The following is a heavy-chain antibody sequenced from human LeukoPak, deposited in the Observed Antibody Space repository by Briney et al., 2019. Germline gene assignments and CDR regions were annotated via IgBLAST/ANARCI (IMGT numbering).Heavy chain of an antibody. CDR3: ARGQYPFSVNWYFDL. Sequence: SETLSLTCTVSGGSICSYYWSWIRQPPGKGLEWIGYIYYSGSTNFNPSLKSRVTISVDTSKNQFSLKLSSVTAADTAVYYCARGQYPFSVNWYFDLWGRGTLVTVSS. V-gene: IGHV4-59*01. CDR1: GGSICSYY. J-gene: IGHJ2*01. D-gene: IGHD4-11*01. CDR2: IYYSGST.